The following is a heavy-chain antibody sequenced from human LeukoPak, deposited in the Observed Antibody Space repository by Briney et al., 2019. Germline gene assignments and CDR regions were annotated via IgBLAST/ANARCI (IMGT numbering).Heavy chain of an antibody. CDR3: ATHGMEVVTAIPGMFYY. CDR1: GFAVSSNY. J-gene: IGHJ4*02. CDR2: IYSGGST. D-gene: IGHD2-21*02. V-gene: IGHV3-53*04. Sequence: PGGSLRLSCAASGFAVSSNYMSWVRQAPGKGLEWVSVIYSGGSTYYADSVKGRFTISRHNSKNTLYLQMNSLRAEDTAVYYCATHGMEVVTAIPGMFYYWGQGTLVTVSS.